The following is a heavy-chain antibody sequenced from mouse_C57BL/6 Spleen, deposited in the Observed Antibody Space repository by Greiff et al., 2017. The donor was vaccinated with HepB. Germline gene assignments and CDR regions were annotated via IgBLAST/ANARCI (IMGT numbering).Heavy chain of an antibody. CDR1: GYTFTDYY. J-gene: IGHJ4*01. Sequence: QVQLQQSGPELVKPGASVKISCKASGYTFTDYYINWVKQRPGQGLEWIGWIFPGSGSTYYNEKFKGKATLTVDKSSSTAYMLLSSLTSEDSAVYFCARRVITTVVPYAMDYWGQGTSVTVSS. CDR2: IFPGSGST. V-gene: IGHV1-75*01. D-gene: IGHD1-1*01. CDR3: ARRVITTVVPYAMDY.